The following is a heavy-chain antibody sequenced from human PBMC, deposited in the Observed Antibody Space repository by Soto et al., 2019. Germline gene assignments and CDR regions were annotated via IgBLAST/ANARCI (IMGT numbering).Heavy chain of an antibody. Sequence: GASVKVSCKASGYTFTSYGISWVRQAPGQGLEWMGWISAYNGNTNYAQKLQGRVTMTTDTSTSTAYMELRSLRSDDTAVYYCARGEEYYDFWSGYPRPGDYWGQGTLVTVSS. J-gene: IGHJ4*02. V-gene: IGHV1-18*01. D-gene: IGHD3-3*01. CDR3: ARGEEYYDFWSGYPRPGDY. CDR1: GYTFTSYG. CDR2: ISAYNGNT.